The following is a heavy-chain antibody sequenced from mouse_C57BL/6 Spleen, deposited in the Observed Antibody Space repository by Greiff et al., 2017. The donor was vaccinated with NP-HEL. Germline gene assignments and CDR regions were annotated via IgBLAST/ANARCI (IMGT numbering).Heavy chain of an antibody. CDR3: ARGGTLDY. Sequence: VQLQQSVAELVRPGASVKLSCTASGFNINNTYMHWVKQRPEQGLEWIGSIDPANGNTKYAPKFQGKATITADTSSNTAYLQPIILTSEDTAIYSCARGGTLDYWGQGTTLTVSS. CDR1: GFNINNTY. D-gene: IGHD3-3*01. J-gene: IGHJ2*01. CDR2: IDPANGNT. V-gene: IGHV14-3*01.